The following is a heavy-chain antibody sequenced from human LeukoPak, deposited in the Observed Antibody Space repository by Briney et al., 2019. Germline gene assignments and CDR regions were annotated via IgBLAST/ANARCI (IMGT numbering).Heavy chain of an antibody. CDR1: GFNFSRYW. V-gene: IGHV3-23*01. J-gene: IGHJ3*02. CDR2: ISGSGGST. CDR3: AKVTAMVRGVIADAFDI. D-gene: IGHD3-10*01. Sequence: GGSLRLSCAASGFNFSRYWMIWVRQAPGKGLEWVSAISGSGGSTYYADSVKGRFTISRDNSKNTLYLQMNSLRAEDTAVYYCAKVTAMVRGVIADAFDIWGQGTMVTVSS.